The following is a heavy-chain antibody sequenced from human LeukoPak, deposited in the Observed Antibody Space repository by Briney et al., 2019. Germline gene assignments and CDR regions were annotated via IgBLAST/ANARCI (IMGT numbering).Heavy chain of an antibody. J-gene: IGHJ3*02. V-gene: IGHV1-8*01. CDR3: ARDQLWFGESHDAFDI. CDR2: MNPNSGNT. Sequence: ASVKVSCKASGYTFTSYDINWVRQATGQGLEWIGWMNPNSGNTGYAQKFQGRVTMTRNTSISTAYMELSSLRSEDTAVYYCARDQLWFGESHDAFDIWGQGTMGTVSS. CDR1: GYTFTSYD. D-gene: IGHD3-10*01.